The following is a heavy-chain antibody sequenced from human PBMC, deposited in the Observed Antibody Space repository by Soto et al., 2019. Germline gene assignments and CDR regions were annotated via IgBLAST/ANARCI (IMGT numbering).Heavy chain of an antibody. CDR2: IYYSGST. V-gene: IGHV4-31*03. J-gene: IGHJ6*02. Sequence: QVQLQESGPGLVKPSQTLSLTCTVSGGSISSGGYYWSWIRQHPGKGLEWIGYIYYSGSTYYNPSLQSRVTISVDTSKNKFSLKLSSVTAADTAVYYCARVPVAAAGPPRYYYYGMDVWGQGTTVTVSS. CDR3: ARVPVAAAGPPRYYYYGMDV. CDR1: GGSISSGGYY. D-gene: IGHD6-13*01.